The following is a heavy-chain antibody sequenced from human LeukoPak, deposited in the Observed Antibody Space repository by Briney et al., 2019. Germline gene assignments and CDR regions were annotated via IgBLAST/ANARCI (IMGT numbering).Heavy chain of an antibody. D-gene: IGHD3-3*01. Sequence: GGSLRLSCAASGFTFSSYAMSWVRQAPGKGLEWVSAISGSGGSTYYADSVKGRFTISRDNSKNTLYLQMNSLRAEDTAVYYCAKASKGVAARLVSQFITIFVETYYYMDVWGKGTTVTVSS. J-gene: IGHJ6*03. CDR3: AKASKGVAARLVSQFITIFVETYYYMDV. CDR1: GFTFSSYA. CDR2: ISGSGGST. V-gene: IGHV3-23*01.